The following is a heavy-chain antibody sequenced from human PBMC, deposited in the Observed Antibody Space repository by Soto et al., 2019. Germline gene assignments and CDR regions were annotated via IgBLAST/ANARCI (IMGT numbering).Heavy chain of an antibody. V-gene: IGHV2-26*01. CDR1: GFSLSNARMG. CDR3: ARIPTCCYDSSGLTLFDY. J-gene: IGHJ4*02. D-gene: IGHD3-22*01. CDR2: IFSNDEK. Sequence: QVTLKESGPVLVKPTETLTLTCTVSGFSLSNARMGVSWIRQPPGKALEGLAHIFSNDEKSYSTSLKSRLTSSKDTYTSQVVLTLTNMDPVDTATYYCARIPTCCYDSSGLTLFDYWGQGTLVTVSS.